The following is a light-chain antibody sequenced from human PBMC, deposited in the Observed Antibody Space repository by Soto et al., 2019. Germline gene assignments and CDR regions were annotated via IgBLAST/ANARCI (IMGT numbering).Light chain of an antibody. V-gene: IGKV3-11*01. J-gene: IGKJ5*01. CDR2: DAS. Sequence: EIVLRQSPATLSLSPGERATLSCRASQSVSSYLAWYQQKPGQAPRILIYDASNRATGIPARFSGSGSGTDFTLTISSLEPEDFAVYYCQQRSNWPPITFGQGTRLEI. CDR1: QSVSSY. CDR3: QQRSNWPPIT.